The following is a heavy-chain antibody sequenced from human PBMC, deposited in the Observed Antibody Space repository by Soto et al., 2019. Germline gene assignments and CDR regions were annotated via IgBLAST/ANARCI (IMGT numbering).Heavy chain of an antibody. Sequence: SETLSLTCTVSGGSISSYYWSWIRQPPGKGLEWIGYIYYSGSTNYNPSLKSRVTISVDTSKNQFSLKLSSVTAADTAVYYCARRGCGGDCYSYWFDPWGQGTLVTVSS. CDR2: IYYSGST. J-gene: IGHJ5*02. V-gene: IGHV4-59*01. CDR3: ARRGCGGDCYSYWFDP. D-gene: IGHD2-21*02. CDR1: GGSISSYY.